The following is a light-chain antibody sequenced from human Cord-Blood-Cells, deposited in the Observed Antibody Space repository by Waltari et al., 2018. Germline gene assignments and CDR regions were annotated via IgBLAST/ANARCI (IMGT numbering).Light chain of an antibody. J-gene: IGKJ4*01. CDR2: AAS. CDR1: QSISTY. Sequence: DIQMTQSPSSLSASVVDRVTITCRASQSISTYLNWYQQKPGKAPKLLIYAASSLQSGVPSRCSGNGSGTDFALIISSLQPEDFATYYCQQSYSTPLTFGGGTKVEIK. CDR3: QQSYSTPLT. V-gene: IGKV1-39*01.